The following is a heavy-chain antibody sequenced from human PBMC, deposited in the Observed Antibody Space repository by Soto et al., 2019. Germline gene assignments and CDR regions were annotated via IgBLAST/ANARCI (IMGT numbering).Heavy chain of an antibody. V-gene: IGHV1-69*06. CDR1: GGTFSSYA. CDR2: IIPIFGTA. CDR3: ARDGMVRGVITGIYYYYGMDV. D-gene: IGHD3-10*01. J-gene: IGHJ6*02. Sequence: SVKVSCKASGGTFSSYAISWVRQAPGQGLEWMGGIIPIFGTANYAQKFQGRVTITADKSTSTAYMELSSLRSEDTAVYYCARDGMVRGVITGIYYYYGMDVWGQGTTVTVSS.